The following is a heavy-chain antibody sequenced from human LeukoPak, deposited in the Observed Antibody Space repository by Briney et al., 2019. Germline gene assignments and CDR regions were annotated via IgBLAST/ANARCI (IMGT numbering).Heavy chain of an antibody. CDR3: ARLKLGQRYYSDY. V-gene: IGHV3-66*01. CDR2: IYSGGST. D-gene: IGHD7-27*01. CDR1: GFTVSSNY. Sequence: PGGSLRLSCAASGFTVSSNYMSWVRQAPGKGLEWVSVIYSGGSTYYADSVKGRFTISRDNSKNTLYLQMNSLRAKDTAVYYCARLKLGQRYYSDYWGQGTLVTVSS. J-gene: IGHJ4*02.